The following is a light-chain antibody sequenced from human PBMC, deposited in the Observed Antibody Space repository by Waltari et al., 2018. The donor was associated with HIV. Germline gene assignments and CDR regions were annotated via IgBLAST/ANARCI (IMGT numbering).Light chain of an antibody. CDR3: SSYTSSSSFYV. CDR2: EVS. V-gene: IGLV2-14*01. CDR1: SRDVGGYNY. J-gene: IGLJ1*01. Sequence: QSALTQPASVSGSPGQSITLSCTGTSRDVGGYNYVPWYQQHPGKAPKLMIYEVSNRPSGVSNRFSGSKSGNTASLTISGLQAEDEADYYCSSYTSSSSFYVFGTGTKVTVL.